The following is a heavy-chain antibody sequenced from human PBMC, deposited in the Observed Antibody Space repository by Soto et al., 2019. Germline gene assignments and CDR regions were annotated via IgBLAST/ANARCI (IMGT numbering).Heavy chain of an antibody. CDR1: GGSFSGYY. CDR2: INHSGST. V-gene: IGHV4-34*01. Sequence: QVQIQQWGAGLLKPSETLSLTCAVYGGSFSGYYWCWIRQPPGKGLEWIGEINHSGSTNYNPSLKSRVTRSVDTSKHQLSLKLSSVTAADTAVYYCTSERNSILDYWGQGTLVTFSS. J-gene: IGHJ4*02. D-gene: IGHD4-4*01. CDR3: TSERNSILDY.